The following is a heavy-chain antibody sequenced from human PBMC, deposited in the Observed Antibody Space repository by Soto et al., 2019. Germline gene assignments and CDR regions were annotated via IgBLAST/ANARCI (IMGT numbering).Heavy chain of an antibody. CDR1: GGTFSSYA. CDR3: ARSQGSSTSLEIYYYYYYGMDV. CDR2: IIPISVTA. D-gene: IGHD2-2*01. J-gene: IGHJ6*02. Sequence: QVQLVQSGAEVKKPGSSVKVSCKASGGTFSSYAISWVRQAPGQGLEWMGGIIPISVTANYAQKFQGRVTITADESTITAYMELSSLRSEDTAVYYCARSQGSSTSLEIYYYYYYGMDVWGQGTMVTVSS. V-gene: IGHV1-69*01.